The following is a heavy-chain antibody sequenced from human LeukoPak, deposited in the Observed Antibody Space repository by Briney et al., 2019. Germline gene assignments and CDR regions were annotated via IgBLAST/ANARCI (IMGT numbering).Heavy chain of an antibody. CDR1: GVTFSSYA. D-gene: IGHD6-19*01. J-gene: IGHJ4*02. V-gene: IGHV1-69*13. Sequence: GASVKVSCKASGVTFSSYAISWVRQAPGQGLEWMGGIIPIFGTANYAQKFQGRVTITADESTSTAYMELSSLRSEDTAVYYCAKAGPQSIAVAGSFDYWGQGTLVTVSS. CDR2: IIPIFGTA. CDR3: AKAGPQSIAVAGSFDY.